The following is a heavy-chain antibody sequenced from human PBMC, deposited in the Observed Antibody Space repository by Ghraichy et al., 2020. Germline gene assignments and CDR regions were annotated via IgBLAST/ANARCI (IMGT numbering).Heavy chain of an antibody. CDR3: ARDRSWSLGDY. CDR1: GFTFSDYW. D-gene: IGHD6-19*01. CDR2: LNGDGSYM. V-gene: IGHV3-74*01. J-gene: IGHJ4*02. Sequence: GSLRLSCAASGFTFSDYWMYWVRQALGKGLVWVSRLNGDGSYMDYTDSVKGRFTISRDNAKNTVSLQMNSLRVEDTAIYYCARDRSWSLGDYWGQGILVSVSS.